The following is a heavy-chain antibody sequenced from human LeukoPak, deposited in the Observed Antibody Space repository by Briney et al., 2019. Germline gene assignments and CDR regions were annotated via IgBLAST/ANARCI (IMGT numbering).Heavy chain of an antibody. J-gene: IGHJ4*02. CDR1: GFTFAGYE. D-gene: IGHD6-25*01. Sequence: GGSLRLSCAASGFTFAGYEMNWVRQAPGKGLEWVSYISSSGSTIYYADSVKGRFTISRDNAKNSLSLQMNSLRAEDTAVYFCARLRGSALDYWSQGALVTVSS. CDR3: ARLRGSALDY. CDR2: ISSSGSTI. V-gene: IGHV3-48*03.